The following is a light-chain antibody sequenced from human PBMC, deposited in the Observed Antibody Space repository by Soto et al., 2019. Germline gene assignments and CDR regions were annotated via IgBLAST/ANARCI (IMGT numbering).Light chain of an antibody. Sequence: EIVLTQSPDTLSLSPGERATLSCRASQSVRSSLAWYQQKPGQAPRLLIYDASNRATGIPARFSGSGSGTDFTLNISSLEPEDFAVYYCQQRSNWPPEVTFGPGTKVDIK. CDR2: DAS. V-gene: IGKV3-11*01. CDR3: QQRSNWPPEVT. J-gene: IGKJ3*01. CDR1: QSVRSS.